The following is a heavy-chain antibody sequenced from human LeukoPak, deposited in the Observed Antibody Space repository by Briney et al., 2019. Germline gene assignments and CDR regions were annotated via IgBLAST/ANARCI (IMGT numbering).Heavy chain of an antibody. CDR2: IKEDGSET. J-gene: IGHJ4*02. Sequence: GGSLRLSCAAPGFIFKKYWMNWVRQVPGKGLECLANIKEDGSETYYADSVKGRFTISRDNPKNTLYLQMNSLRAEDTAVYYCASGGTHYYGSGSYYSEERHALSLPDDFDYWGQGTLVTVSS. V-gene: IGHV3-7*01. D-gene: IGHD3-10*01. CDR1: GFIFKKYW. CDR3: ASGGTHYYGSGSYYSEERHALSLPDDFDY.